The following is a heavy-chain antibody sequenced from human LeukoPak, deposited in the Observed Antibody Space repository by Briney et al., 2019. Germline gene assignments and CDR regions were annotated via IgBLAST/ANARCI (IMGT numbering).Heavy chain of an antibody. V-gene: IGHV4-39*07. CDR3: ATSFGYWTFDV. CDR1: GGSISSSTYY. Sequence: PSETLSLTCTVSGGSISSSTYYWGWIRQPPGKGLEWIGTKCHSGTTYYNPSLKSRVAISIDTSNNQFSVKVRSVTAADTAVYYCATSFGYWTFDVWGQGTMVTVSS. D-gene: IGHD2-21*01. J-gene: IGHJ3*01. CDR2: KCHSGTT.